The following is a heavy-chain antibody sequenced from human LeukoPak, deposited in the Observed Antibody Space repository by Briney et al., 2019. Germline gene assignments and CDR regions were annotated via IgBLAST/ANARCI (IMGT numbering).Heavy chain of an antibody. V-gene: IGHV1-18*01. CDR2: ISAYNRNT. D-gene: IGHD5-12*01. CDR1: GYTFTSYG. J-gene: IGHJ4*02. CDR3: ARDHGGYDDY. Sequence: GASVKVSCKASGYTFTSYGISWVRQAPRQGLEWLGWISAYNRNTHYAQKLQGRVTMTTDTSTSTAYMELRSLRSDDTAVYYCARDHGGYDDYWGQGTLVTVSS.